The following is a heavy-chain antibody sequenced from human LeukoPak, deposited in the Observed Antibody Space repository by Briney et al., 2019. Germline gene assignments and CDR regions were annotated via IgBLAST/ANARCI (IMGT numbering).Heavy chain of an antibody. V-gene: IGHV5-51*01. CDR2: IYLGVSDT. J-gene: IGHJ5*02. CDR1: GYSFTSYW. Sequence: GECLQISCKGSGYSFTSYWIGWVRQMTLKGLEWMGIIYLGVSDTRYSPSFQGQVTISAVKSNSTAYLQWSSLKASDTAMYYCARRPYGDYPLNWFDPGGQGTRVTVSS. CDR3: ARRPYGDYPLNWFDP. D-gene: IGHD4-17*01.